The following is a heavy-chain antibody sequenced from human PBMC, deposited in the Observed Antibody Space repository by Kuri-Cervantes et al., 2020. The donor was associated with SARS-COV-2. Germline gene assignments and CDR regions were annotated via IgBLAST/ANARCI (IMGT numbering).Heavy chain of an antibody. J-gene: IGHJ3*02. CDR3: ARDSITMVQGVTSDAFDI. Sequence: GESLKISCAASGFTFSDYYMSWIRQAPGKGLEWVSYISSSASTIYYADSVKGRFTISRDNAKNSLYLQMNSLRAEDTAVYYCARDSITMVQGVTSDAFDIWGQGTMVTVSS. D-gene: IGHD3-10*01. CDR1: GFTFSDYY. V-gene: IGHV3-11*01. CDR2: ISSSASTI.